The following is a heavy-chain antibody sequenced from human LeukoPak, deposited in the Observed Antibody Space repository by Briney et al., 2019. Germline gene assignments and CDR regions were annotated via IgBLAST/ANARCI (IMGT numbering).Heavy chain of an antibody. CDR2: IRYDGSNK. CDR1: GFTFSSYG. D-gene: IGHD2-2*01. Sequence: GGSLRLSCAASGFTFSSYGMHWVRQAPGKGLEWVAFIRYDGSNKYYADSVKGRFTISRDNSKNTLYLQMNSLRAEDTAVYYCAKDSTGGPVGYYYMDVWGKGTTVTVSS. J-gene: IGHJ6*03. V-gene: IGHV3-30*02. CDR3: AKDSTGGPVGYYYMDV.